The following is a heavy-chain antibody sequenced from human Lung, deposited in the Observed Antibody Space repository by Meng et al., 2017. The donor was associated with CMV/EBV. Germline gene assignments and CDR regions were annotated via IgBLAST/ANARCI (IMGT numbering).Heavy chain of an antibody. CDR2: ISNSGAYI. Sequence: GEXXKISCGASGFTFSSYSMNWVRQAPWKVLEWVSSISNSGAYIYYADSVKGRFTISRDNAQNSLFLHMNSLRAEDSAVYYCARDVSPRSSASFAIYYFYALDVWGQGXTVTVSS. CDR1: GFTFSSYS. V-gene: IGHV3-21*01. D-gene: IGHD2-21*01. J-gene: IGHJ6*02. CDR3: ARDVSPRSSASFAIYYFYALDV.